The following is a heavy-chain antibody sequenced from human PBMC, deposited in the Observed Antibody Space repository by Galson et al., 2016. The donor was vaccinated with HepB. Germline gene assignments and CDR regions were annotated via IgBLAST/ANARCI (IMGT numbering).Heavy chain of an antibody. CDR1: GGSISSDRDY. V-gene: IGHV4-61*02. CDR2: IDTSGNT. Sequence: TLSLTCTVSGGSISSDRDYWNWIRQPAGSRLEWIGRIDTSGNTIYSPSLKSRVTISADTSNNLFSLELRSVTAADTAVYYCAREVNYDLGGGVPFERWGQGTLVTVSS. D-gene: IGHD3-3*01. CDR3: AREVNYDLGGGVPFER. J-gene: IGHJ4*02.